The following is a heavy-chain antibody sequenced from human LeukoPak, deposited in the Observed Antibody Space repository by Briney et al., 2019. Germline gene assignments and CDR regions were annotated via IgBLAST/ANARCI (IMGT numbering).Heavy chain of an antibody. CDR2: INHSGST. CDR1: GGSFSGYY. V-gene: IGHV4-34*01. CDR3: AGGNSSFDWFDP. Sequence: PSETLSLTCAVYGGSFSGYYWSWIRQPPGKGLEWIGEINHSGSTNYNPSLKSRVTISVDTSKNQFSLKLSSVTAADTAVYYCAGGNSSFDWFDPWGQGTLVTVSS. J-gene: IGHJ5*02. D-gene: IGHD4-23*01.